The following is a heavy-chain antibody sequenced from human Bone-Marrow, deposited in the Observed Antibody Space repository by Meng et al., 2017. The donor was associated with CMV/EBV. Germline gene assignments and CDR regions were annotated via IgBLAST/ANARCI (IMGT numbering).Heavy chain of an antibody. CDR1: GYTFTGYY. CDR2: INPNSGGT. D-gene: IGHD3-3*01. J-gene: IGHJ6*04. V-gene: IGHV1-2*02. Sequence: ASVKVSCKASGYTFTGYYMHWVRQAPGQGLEWMGWINPNSGGTNYAQKFQGRVTMTRDTSISTAYMELSRLRTDDTAVYYCARDRGPGGDFWSGYYSYYYYGMDVWGKGTTVTVSS. CDR3: ARDRGPGGDFWSGYYSYYYYGMDV.